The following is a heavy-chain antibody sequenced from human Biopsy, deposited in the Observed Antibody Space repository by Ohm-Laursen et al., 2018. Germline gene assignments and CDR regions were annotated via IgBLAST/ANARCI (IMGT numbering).Heavy chain of an antibody. V-gene: IGHV4-39*01. Sequence: SDTLSLTCTLSGGSITSRTHYWGWVRQTPGKGLEWIGTVYYSGTTYDNPSLKNRVIISVDTSKNQFSLSLKTATAADTAVYYCARHDLSDFWSGYPNFFDRWGQGTLVTVSS. J-gene: IGHJ5*02. CDR1: GGSITSRTHY. CDR2: VYYSGTT. D-gene: IGHD3-3*01. CDR3: ARHDLSDFWSGYPNFFDR.